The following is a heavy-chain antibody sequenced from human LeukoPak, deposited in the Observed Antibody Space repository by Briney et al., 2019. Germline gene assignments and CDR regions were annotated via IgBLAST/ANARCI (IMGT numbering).Heavy chain of an antibody. V-gene: IGHV1-46*01. CDR1: KYTFTTYY. CDR3: ARDRPRGPADYGSGSYSFDY. CDR2: INPSGGST. J-gene: IGHJ4*02. Sequence: ASVKVSCKASKYTFTTYYMHWVRQAPGQGLEWMGMINPSGGSTSYPQKFQGRVTMTRDTSTSTVYMELSSLRSEDTAVYYCARDRPRGPADYGSGSYSFDYWGQGTLVTVSS. D-gene: IGHD3-10*01.